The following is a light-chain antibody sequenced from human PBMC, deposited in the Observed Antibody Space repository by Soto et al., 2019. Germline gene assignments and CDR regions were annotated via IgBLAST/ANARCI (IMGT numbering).Light chain of an antibody. Sequence: EIVLTQSPATLSLSPGERATLSCRASQSVSSYLAWYQQKPGQAPSLLIYDDSNRATGIPARFSGSGSGTDFTLTISSLEPEDFAVYYCQQRSNWPLTFGGGTKVEIK. CDR1: QSVSSY. CDR2: DDS. J-gene: IGKJ4*01. V-gene: IGKV3-11*01. CDR3: QQRSNWPLT.